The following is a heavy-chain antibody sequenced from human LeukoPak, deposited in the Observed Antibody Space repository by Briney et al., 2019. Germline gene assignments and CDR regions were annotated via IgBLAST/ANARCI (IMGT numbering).Heavy chain of an antibody. Sequence: SVKVSCKASGGTFSSYAISWVRQAPGQGLEWMGGIIPIFGTANYAQKFQGRVTITTDESTSTAYMELSSLRSEDTAVYYCAGSPSGYDPPAIDYWGQGTLVTVSS. J-gene: IGHJ4*02. CDR2: IIPIFGTA. D-gene: IGHD5-12*01. CDR3: AGSPSGYDPPAIDY. V-gene: IGHV1-69*05. CDR1: GGTFSSYA.